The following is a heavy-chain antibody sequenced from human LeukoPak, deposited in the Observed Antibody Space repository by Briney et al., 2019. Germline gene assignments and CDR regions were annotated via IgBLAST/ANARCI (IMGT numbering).Heavy chain of an antibody. J-gene: IGHJ4*02. V-gene: IGHV3-30-3*01. CDR3: ARESTSSMVRGVTDLDY. D-gene: IGHD3-10*01. CDR2: ISYDGSNK. Sequence: GRSLRLSCAASGFTFSSYAMHWVRQAPGKGLEWVAVISYDGSNKYYADSVKGRFTISRDNSKNTLYLQMNSLRAEDTAVYYCARESTSSMVRGVTDLDYWGQGTLVTVSS. CDR1: GFTFSSYA.